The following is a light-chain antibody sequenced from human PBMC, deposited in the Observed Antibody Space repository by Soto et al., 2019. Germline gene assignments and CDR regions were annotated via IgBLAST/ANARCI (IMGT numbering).Light chain of an antibody. CDR3: SPYTSGSTWV. CDR2: EVS. Sequence: QSALTQPASVSGSPGQSITISCTGTSSDVGAYNYVSWYQQHPGKAPKLMIYEVSNRPSGVSNRFSDSKSGNTASLTISGLPAEYEGDWCGSPYTSGSTWVFGGGTKVTLL. V-gene: IGLV2-14*01. CDR1: SSDVGAYNY. J-gene: IGLJ3*02.